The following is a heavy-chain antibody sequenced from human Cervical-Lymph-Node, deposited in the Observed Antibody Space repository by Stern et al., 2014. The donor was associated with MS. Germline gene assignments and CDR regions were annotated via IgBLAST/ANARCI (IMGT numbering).Heavy chain of an antibody. CDR3: AKDPRIYDSSGYLDA. Sequence: VQLVESGGGVVQPGRSLRLSCAASGFTFSLYDMHWVRQAPGKGLEWVAPISYDGYNKFYTDSVKGRFTISRDSSKSTLYLQLNSLRPEDTAIYYCAKDPRIYDSSGYLDAWGQGTLVTVSS. D-gene: IGHD3-22*01. V-gene: IGHV3-30*18. J-gene: IGHJ5*02. CDR2: ISYDGYNK. CDR1: GFTFSLYD.